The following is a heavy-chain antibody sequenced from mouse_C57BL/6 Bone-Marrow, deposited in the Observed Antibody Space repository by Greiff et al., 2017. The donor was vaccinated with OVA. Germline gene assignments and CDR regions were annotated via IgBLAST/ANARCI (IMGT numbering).Heavy chain of an antibody. Sequence: QVQLQQSGAELVRPGASVTLSCKASGYTFTDYEMHWVKQTPVHGLEWIGAIDPETGGTAYNQKFKGKAILTADKSSSTAYMELRSLTSEDSAVYYCTGGGSSYPYYFDYWGQGTTLTVSS. J-gene: IGHJ2*01. CDR2: IDPETGGT. CDR3: TGGGSSYPYYFDY. CDR1: GYTFTDYE. D-gene: IGHD1-1*01. V-gene: IGHV1-15*01.